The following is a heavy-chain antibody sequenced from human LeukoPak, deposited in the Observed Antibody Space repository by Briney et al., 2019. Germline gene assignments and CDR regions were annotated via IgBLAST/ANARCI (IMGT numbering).Heavy chain of an antibody. CDR1: GYSFTSHW. CDR3: ASCFSKHCSSTSCYAGLGFGY. J-gene: IGHJ4*02. Sequence: GESLKISCKGSGYSFTSHWIGWVRQMPGKGLEWMGIIYPGDSDTRYSPSFQGQVTISADKSISTAYLQWSSLKASDTAMYYCASCFSKHCSSTSCYAGLGFGYWGQGTLVTVSS. CDR2: IYPGDSDT. D-gene: IGHD2-2*01. V-gene: IGHV5-51*01.